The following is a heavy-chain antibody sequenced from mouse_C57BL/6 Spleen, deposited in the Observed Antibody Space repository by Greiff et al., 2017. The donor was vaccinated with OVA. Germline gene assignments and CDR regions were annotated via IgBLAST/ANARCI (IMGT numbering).Heavy chain of an antibody. J-gene: IGHJ4*01. CDR1: GFTFSSYA. D-gene: IGHD5-1-1*01. CDR3: TRDTGDYAMDY. CDR2: ISSGGDYL. V-gene: IGHV5-9-1*02. Sequence: EVMLVESGEGLVKPGGSLKLSCAASGFTFSSYAMSWVRQTPEKRLEWVAYISSGGDYLYYADTVKGRFTISRDNARNTLYLQMSSLKSEDTAMYYCTRDTGDYAMDYWGQGTSVTVSS.